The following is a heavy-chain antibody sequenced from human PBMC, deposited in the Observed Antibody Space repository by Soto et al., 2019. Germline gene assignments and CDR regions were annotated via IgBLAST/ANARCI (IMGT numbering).Heavy chain of an antibody. V-gene: IGHV1-46*01. CDR3: ARDLDYGGNSRSNWFDP. CDR2: INPSGGST. CDR1: GYTFTSYY. D-gene: IGHD4-17*01. Sequence: ASVKVSCKASGYTFTSYYMHWVRQAPGQGLEWMGIINPSGGSTSYAQKFQGRVTMTRDTSTSTVYMELSSLRSGDTAVYYCARDLDYGGNSRSNWFDPWGQGTLVTVSS. J-gene: IGHJ5*02.